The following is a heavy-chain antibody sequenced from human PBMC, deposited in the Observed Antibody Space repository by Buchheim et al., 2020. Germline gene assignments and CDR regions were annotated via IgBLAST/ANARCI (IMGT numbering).Heavy chain of an antibody. Sequence: QVQLMESGGGVVQPGRSLRLSCAASGFTFSSYGMHWVRQAPGKGLEWVAVIWYDGSNTYYADSVKGRFTISRDNSKNTLYLQMNSLRAEDTAVYYCARDRSYGSGSYFVVYYGMDVWGQGTT. CDR2: IWYDGSNT. J-gene: IGHJ6*02. V-gene: IGHV3-33*01. CDR3: ARDRSYGSGSYFVVYYGMDV. D-gene: IGHD3-10*01. CDR1: GFTFSSYG.